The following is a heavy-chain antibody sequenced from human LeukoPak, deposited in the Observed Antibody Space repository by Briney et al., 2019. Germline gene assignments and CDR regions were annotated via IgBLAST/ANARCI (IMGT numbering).Heavy chain of an antibody. V-gene: IGHV4-4*02. D-gene: IGHD1-14*01. CDR2: IHRSGSP. CDR1: LDSTTSNF. J-gene: IGHJ4*02. Sequence: SETLSLTCTVSLDSTTSNFWSWVRQPPGKGLEWVGEIHRSGSPNYNPSLQSRVTISIDRSRNQIVLELSSVTAADTAVYYCAREILGGFNPGAYWGQGTLVTVSS. CDR3: AREILGGFNPGAY.